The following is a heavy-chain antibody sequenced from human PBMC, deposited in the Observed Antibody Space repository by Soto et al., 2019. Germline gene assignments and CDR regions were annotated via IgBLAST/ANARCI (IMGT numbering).Heavy chain of an antibody. V-gene: IGHV3-23*01. CDR1: GFTFSNYA. CDR3: AKAEFKPMVRGVVNDASDI. CDR2: ISGNGGLT. Sequence: EVQLLESGGGLVQPGGSLRLSCAGSGFTFSNYAMSWVRQAPGKGLEWVSGISGNGGLTYHAESVKGRFTISRDNSKNTFYLEMNSLRVEDTAAYYCAKAEFKPMVRGVVNDASDIRGQGTMVTVSS. J-gene: IGHJ3*02. D-gene: IGHD3-10*01.